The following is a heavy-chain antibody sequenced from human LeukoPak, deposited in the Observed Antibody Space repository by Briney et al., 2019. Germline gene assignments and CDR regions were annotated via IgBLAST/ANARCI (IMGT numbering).Heavy chain of an antibody. CDR2: INPNTGGT. J-gene: IGHJ5*02. CDR3: ARDRIAAAGFDP. V-gene: IGHV1-2*02. Sequence: VASVKVSCKASGYTFTGYYIHWVRQAPGQGLEWMGWINPNTGGTNYAQKFQGRVTMTRDTSINTAYMELNRLRSDDTAVYYCARDRIAAAGFDPWGQGTLVTVSS. D-gene: IGHD6-13*01. CDR1: GYTFTGYY.